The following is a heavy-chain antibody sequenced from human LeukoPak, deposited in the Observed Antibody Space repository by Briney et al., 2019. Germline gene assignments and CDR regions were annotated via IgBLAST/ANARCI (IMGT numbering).Heavy chain of an antibody. CDR3: ARERRAANNWFDP. CDR1: GYTFTSYG. Sequence: ASVKVSCKASGYTFTSYGISWVRQAPGQGLEWMGWISAYNGNTNYAQKLQGRVNMTTDTSTSTDYMELRSLRSDDTAVYYCARERRAANNWFDPWGQGTLVTVSS. J-gene: IGHJ5*02. CDR2: ISAYNGNT. D-gene: IGHD2-15*01. V-gene: IGHV1-18*01.